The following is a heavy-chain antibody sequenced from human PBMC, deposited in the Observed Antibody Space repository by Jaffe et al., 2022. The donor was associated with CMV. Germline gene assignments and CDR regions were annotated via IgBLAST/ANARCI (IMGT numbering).Heavy chain of an antibody. CDR2: IKSKTDGGTT. D-gene: IGHD4-17*01. CDR1: GFTFSNAW. Sequence: EVQLVESGGGLVKPGGSLRLSCAASGFTFSNAWMSWVRQAPGKGLEWVGRIKSKTDGGTTDYAAPVKGRFTISRDDSKNTLYLQMNSLKTEDTAVYYCTTYSKAPQSDYGDLIFDYWGQGTLVTVSS. CDR3: TTYSKAPQSDYGDLIFDY. V-gene: IGHV3-15*01. J-gene: IGHJ4*02.